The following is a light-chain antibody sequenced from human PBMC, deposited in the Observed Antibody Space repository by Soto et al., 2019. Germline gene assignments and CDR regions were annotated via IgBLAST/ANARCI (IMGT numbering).Light chain of an antibody. CDR1: QSIAAS. CDR2: AAS. Sequence: DIQMTQSPSTLSASVGDRVTITCRASQSIAASLAWYQHKPGKAPKLLIYAASTLQSGVPSRFSGSGSGTEFTLTISSLQPEDFATYYCQQLNSYPRTFGQGTRLEI. V-gene: IGKV1-9*01. J-gene: IGKJ5*01. CDR3: QQLNSYPRT.